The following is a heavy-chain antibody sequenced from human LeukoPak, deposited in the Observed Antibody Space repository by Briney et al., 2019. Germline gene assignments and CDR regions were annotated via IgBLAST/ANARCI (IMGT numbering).Heavy chain of an antibody. CDR2: IKPSDGGT. D-gene: IGHD2-2*01. V-gene: IGHV1-46*01. CDR1: GYTFSSNY. Sequence: ASVKVSCKASGYTFSSNYLHWVRQAPGQGPEWMGIIKPSDGGTQYPQKFQGRVTMTRDMSASTVYMQLSSLTSEDTAMYYCARESPESYRFDYWGQGAPVTVSS. CDR3: ARESPESYRFDY. J-gene: IGHJ4*02.